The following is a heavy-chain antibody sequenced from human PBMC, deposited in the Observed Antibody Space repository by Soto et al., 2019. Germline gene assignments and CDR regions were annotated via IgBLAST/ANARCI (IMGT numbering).Heavy chain of an antibody. CDR3: GKGGFNGHRSADY. D-gene: IGHD2-8*01. V-gene: IGHV3-23*01. CDR2: ISGSGGST. Sequence: GGSLRLSCAASGFTFSSYAMSWVRQAPGKGLEWVSAISGSGGSTYYADSVKGGFTISRDNSKNTLYLQMNSLGAEGTAVYNCGKGGFNGHRSADYWGQGTMDTVSS. J-gene: IGHJ4*02. CDR1: GFTFSSYA.